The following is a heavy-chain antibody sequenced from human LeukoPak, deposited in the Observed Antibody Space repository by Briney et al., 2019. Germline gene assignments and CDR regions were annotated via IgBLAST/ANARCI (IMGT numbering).Heavy chain of an antibody. CDR1: GGSIRSGDYY. D-gene: IGHD2-15*01. Sequence: SETLSLTCTVSGGSIRSGDYYWSWIRQPPGKGLEWIGYIYDSGSTYYNPSLKSRITISVDTSENRFSLKLSSVTATDTAVYYCARDCSGGSCYGAFDIWGQGTMVTVSS. J-gene: IGHJ3*02. CDR2: IYDSGST. V-gene: IGHV4-30-4*01. CDR3: ARDCSGGSCYGAFDI.